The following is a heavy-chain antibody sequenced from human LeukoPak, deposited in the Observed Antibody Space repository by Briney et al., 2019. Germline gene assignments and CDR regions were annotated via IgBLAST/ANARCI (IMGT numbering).Heavy chain of an antibody. CDR3: ARFPMVRGVISHYIDV. J-gene: IGHJ6*03. D-gene: IGHD3-10*01. CDR2: IIPIFGTA. Sequence: ASVKVSCKASGGTSSSYAISWVRQAPGQGLEWMGGIIPIFGTANYAQKFQGRVTITADESTSTAYMELSSLRSEDTAVYYCARFPMVRGVISHYIDVWGKGTTVTVSS. CDR1: GGTSSSYA. V-gene: IGHV1-69*13.